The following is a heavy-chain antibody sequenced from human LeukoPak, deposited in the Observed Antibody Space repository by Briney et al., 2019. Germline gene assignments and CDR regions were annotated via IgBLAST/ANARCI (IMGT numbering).Heavy chain of an antibody. Sequence: ASVKVSCKASGYTFTSYGISWVRQAPGQGLEWMGWISAYNGNTNYAQKLQGRDTMTTDTSTSTAYMELRSLRSDDTAVYYCARVMDDTLTGAYYFDHWGQGTLVTVSS. V-gene: IGHV1-18*01. CDR3: ARVMDDTLTGAYYFDH. D-gene: IGHD3-9*01. J-gene: IGHJ4*02. CDR1: GYTFTSYG. CDR2: ISAYNGNT.